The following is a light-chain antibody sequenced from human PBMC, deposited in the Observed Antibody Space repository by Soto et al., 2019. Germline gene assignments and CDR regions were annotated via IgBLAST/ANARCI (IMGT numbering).Light chain of an antibody. J-gene: IGKJ4*01. CDR3: QQYDNWPLT. CDR1: QSVSSH. Sequence: RVMTQSPVTLSVSPGESATLSCRASQSVSSHVAWYQQKAGRAPSLLIYDTSSRVTGVPARFSGSGSETEFTLTISGLQSEDFAVYYCQQYDNWPLTFGGGTTLQIK. CDR2: DTS. V-gene: IGKV3-15*01.